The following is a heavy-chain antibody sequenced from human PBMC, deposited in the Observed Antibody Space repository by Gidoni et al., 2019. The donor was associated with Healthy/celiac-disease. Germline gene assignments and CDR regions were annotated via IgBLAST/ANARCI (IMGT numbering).Heavy chain of an antibody. CDR2: ISYDGSNK. V-gene: IGHV3-30-3*01. CDR1: AFPFSSSA. J-gene: IGHJ4*02. Sequence: QVQLVESGGGVVQPGWSLRLSCAASAFPFSSSAMHWVRQAPGKGLEWVAVISYDGSNKYYADSVKGRFTISRDNSKNTLYLQMNSLRAEDTAVYYCARLKHASSWYIPFDYWGQGTLVTVSS. D-gene: IGHD6-13*01. CDR3: ARLKHASSWYIPFDY.